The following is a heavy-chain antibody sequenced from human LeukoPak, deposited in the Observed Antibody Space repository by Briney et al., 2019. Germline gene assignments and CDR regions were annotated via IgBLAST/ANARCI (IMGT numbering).Heavy chain of an antibody. Sequence: PSETLSLTCTVSGGSISSSSYYWGWIRQPPGKGLEWIGSIYYSGSTYYNPSLKSRVTVSVDTSKNQFSLKLSSVTAADTAVYYCARLRITMVRGVIMVFDYWGQGTLVTVSS. CDR1: GGSISSSSYY. V-gene: IGHV4-39*07. D-gene: IGHD3-10*01. CDR2: IYYSGST. J-gene: IGHJ4*02. CDR3: ARLRITMVRGVIMVFDY.